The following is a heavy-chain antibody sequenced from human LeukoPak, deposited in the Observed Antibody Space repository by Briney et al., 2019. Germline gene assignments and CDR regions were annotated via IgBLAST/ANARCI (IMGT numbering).Heavy chain of an antibody. CDR1: GFTFSSYA. Sequence: PGGSLRLSCAASGFTFSSYAMSWVRQAPGKGLEWVSAISGSGGSTYYADSVKGRFTISRDNSKNTLYLQMNSLRAEDTAVYYCAKDLSREGYYYYYGMDVWGQGTTVTVSS. D-gene: IGHD1-26*01. J-gene: IGHJ6*02. CDR2: ISGSGGST. CDR3: AKDLSREGYYYYYGMDV. V-gene: IGHV3-23*01.